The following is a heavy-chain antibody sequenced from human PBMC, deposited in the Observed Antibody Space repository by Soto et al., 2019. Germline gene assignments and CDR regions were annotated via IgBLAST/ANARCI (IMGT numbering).Heavy chain of an antibody. CDR3: ARDRKQNGDYLPDYYYGMDV. CDR2: IYASGGT. V-gene: IGHV4-61*02. CDR1: GASISSGDYY. J-gene: IGHJ6*02. D-gene: IGHD4-17*01. Sequence: SETLSLTCTVSGASISSGDYYWSWIRQPAGKGLEWIGRIYASGGTNYNPSLKSRVTMSADTSKNQLSLRLSSVTAADTAVYYCARDRKQNGDYLPDYYYGMDVWGQGTTVTVSS.